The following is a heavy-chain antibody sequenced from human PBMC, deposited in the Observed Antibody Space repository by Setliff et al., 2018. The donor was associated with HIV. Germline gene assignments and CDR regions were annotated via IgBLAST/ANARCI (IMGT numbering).Heavy chain of an antibody. Sequence: SETLSLTCAVSGYSISSGYYWGWIRQPPGKGLEWIGNIYHHGTTYYYPSLKGRVTISLDTSNNQFSLNLNSVTAADTAVYYCAAATTLLSPRAWGQGTLVTVSS. J-gene: IGHJ5*02. V-gene: IGHV4-38-2*01. D-gene: IGHD2-15*01. CDR3: AAATTLLSPRA. CDR1: GYSISSGYY. CDR2: IYHHGTT.